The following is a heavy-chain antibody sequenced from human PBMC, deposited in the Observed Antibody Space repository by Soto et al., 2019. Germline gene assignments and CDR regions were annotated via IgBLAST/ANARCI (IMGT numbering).Heavy chain of an antibody. CDR3: ARDPLWASDDAFDI. CDR1: GFTFSSYS. D-gene: IGHD1-26*01. V-gene: IGHV3-21*01. CDR2: ISSSSSYI. Sequence: GGSLRLSCAASGFTFSSYSMNWVRQAPGKGLEWVSSISSSSSYIYYADSVKGRFTISRDNAKNSLYLQMNSLRAEDTAVYHCARDPLWASDDAFDIWGQGTMVTVSS. J-gene: IGHJ3*02.